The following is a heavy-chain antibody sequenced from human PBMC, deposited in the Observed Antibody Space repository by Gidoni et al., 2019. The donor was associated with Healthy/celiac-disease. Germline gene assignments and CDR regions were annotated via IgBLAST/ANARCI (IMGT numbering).Heavy chain of an antibody. CDR2: IGTDGDT. Sequence: EVQLVESGGGLVQPGGSLRLSCAASGFTFSSYDMHWVRQATGKGLEWVSAIGTDGDTYYPGSVKGRFTISRENAKNSLYLQMNSLRAGDTAVYYCARGIVGATLTTMHFDLWGRGTLVTVSS. CDR3: ARGIVGATLTTMHFDL. D-gene: IGHD1-26*01. J-gene: IGHJ2*01. CDR1: GFTFSSYD. V-gene: IGHV3-13*01.